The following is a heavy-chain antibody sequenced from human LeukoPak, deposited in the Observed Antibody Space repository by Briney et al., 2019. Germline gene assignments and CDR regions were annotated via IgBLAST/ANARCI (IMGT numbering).Heavy chain of an antibody. V-gene: IGHV3-30-3*01. D-gene: IGHD3-10*01. J-gene: IGHJ5*02. Sequence: GGSLRLSCAASGFTFSTYAMHWVRQAPGKGLEWVAVISFDGNNKYYADSVMGRFTISRDNSKNTLFLQMNSLRAEDTAVYYCARGFGRPWGQGTLVTVSS. CDR3: ARGFGRP. CDR1: GFTFSTYA. CDR2: ISFDGNNK.